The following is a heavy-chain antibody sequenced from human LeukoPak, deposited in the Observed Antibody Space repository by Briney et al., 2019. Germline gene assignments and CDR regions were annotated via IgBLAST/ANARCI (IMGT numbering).Heavy chain of an antibody. J-gene: IGHJ3*02. Sequence: SETLSLTCTVSGGSISSSSYYWGWIRQPPGKGLEWIGTIHYSGRTYYNPSLESRVTISVDTSKNQFSLKLTSVTAADTTVYYCARDSDYDSSGYPDAFDIWGQGTMVTVSS. V-gene: IGHV4-39*02. CDR1: GGSISSSSYY. D-gene: IGHD3-22*01. CDR2: IHYSGRT. CDR3: ARDSDYDSSGYPDAFDI.